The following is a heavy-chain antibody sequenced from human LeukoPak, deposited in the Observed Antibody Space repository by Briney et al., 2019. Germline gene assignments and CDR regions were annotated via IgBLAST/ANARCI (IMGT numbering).Heavy chain of an antibody. V-gene: IGHV3-30*04. J-gene: IGHJ4*02. Sequence: PGRSLRLSCAASGFTFSSYAMHWVRQAPGKGLDWVAVISYDGNNKYYADSVKGRFTISRDNSKNTLYLQMNSLRAEDTAVYYCARPTPSFSSGWYNPHFDYWGQGTLVTVSS. CDR2: ISYDGNNK. CDR1: GFTFSSYA. D-gene: IGHD6-19*01. CDR3: ARPTPSFSSGWYNPHFDY.